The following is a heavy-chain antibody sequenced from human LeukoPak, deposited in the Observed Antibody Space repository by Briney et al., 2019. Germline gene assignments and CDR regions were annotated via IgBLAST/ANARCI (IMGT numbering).Heavy chain of an antibody. CDR2: ISGSGGST. CDR3: ARDLDSSSWYEVNDY. V-gene: IGHV3-23*01. CDR1: GFTFSSYA. D-gene: IGHD6-13*01. Sequence: GGSLRLSCAASGFTFSSYAMSWVRQAPGKGLEWVSAISGSGGSTYYADSVKGRFTISRDNSKNALYLQMNSLRAEDTAVYYCARDLDSSSWYEVNDYWGQGTLVTVSS. J-gene: IGHJ4*02.